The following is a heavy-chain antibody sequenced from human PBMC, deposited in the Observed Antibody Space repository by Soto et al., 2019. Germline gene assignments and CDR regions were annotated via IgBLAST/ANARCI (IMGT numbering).Heavy chain of an antibody. CDR3: ARGSSGWGTRY. V-gene: IGHV4-31*03. CDR1: GGSISSGGYY. Sequence: QVQLQESGPGLVKPSQTLSLTCTVSGGSISSGGYYWSWIRQHPGKGLEWIGYIYYSGSTYYNPSHKRXXTXSXXTSKNQFSLKLSSVTAADTAVYYCARGSSGWGTRYWGQGTLVTVSS. J-gene: IGHJ4*02. CDR2: IYYSGST. D-gene: IGHD6-19*01.